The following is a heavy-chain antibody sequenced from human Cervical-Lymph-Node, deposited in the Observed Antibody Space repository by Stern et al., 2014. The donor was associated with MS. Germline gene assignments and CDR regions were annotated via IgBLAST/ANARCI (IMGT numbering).Heavy chain of an antibody. D-gene: IGHD5-18*01. V-gene: IGHV1-2*06. CDR3: ARERGRAGPAMADY. J-gene: IGHJ4*02. CDR2: TNPNSGDS. CDR1: GYSFTGNY. Sequence: VQLVESGAEVKKPGASVKVSCKAAGYSFTGNYIHWLRQAPGQGLEWMGRTNPNSGDSNYGVKFQGRVTMTRDTSISTAYMNLNRLGIDDTAVYYCARERGRAGPAMADYWGQGTLVTVSS.